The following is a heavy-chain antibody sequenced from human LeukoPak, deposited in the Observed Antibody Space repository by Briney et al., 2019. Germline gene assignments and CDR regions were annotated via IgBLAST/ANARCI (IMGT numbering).Heavy chain of an antibody. CDR2: IYPGDSDT. V-gene: IGHV5-51*01. D-gene: IGHD6-6*01. J-gene: IGHJ4*02. CDR3: ARIKYSSLRGYARNFDY. Sequence: GESLKISCKGSGYSFTSYWIGWVRQMPGKGLEWKGIIYPGDSDTRYSPSFQGQVTISADKSISTAYLQWSSLKASDTAMYYCARIKYSSLRGYARNFDYWGQGTLVTVSS. CDR1: GYSFTSYW.